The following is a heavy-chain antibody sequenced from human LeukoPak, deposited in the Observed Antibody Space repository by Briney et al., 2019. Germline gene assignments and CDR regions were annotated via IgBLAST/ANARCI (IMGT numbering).Heavy chain of an antibody. CDR2: IIPIFGTA. J-gene: IGHJ4*02. V-gene: IGHV1-69*05. Sequence: SVKVSCKASGGTFSSYAISWVRQAPGQGLEWMGGIIPIFGTANYAQKFQGRVTITTEESTSTAYMELSSLRSEDTAVYYCARGGEMATIFDYWGQGTLVTVSS. D-gene: IGHD5-24*01. CDR3: ARGGEMATIFDY. CDR1: GGTFSSYA.